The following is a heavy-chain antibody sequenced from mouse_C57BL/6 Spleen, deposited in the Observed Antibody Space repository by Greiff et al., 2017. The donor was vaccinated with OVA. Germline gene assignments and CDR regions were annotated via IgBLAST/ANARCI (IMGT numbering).Heavy chain of an antibody. CDR3: ARSEDYGSSYWWAY. Sequence: VPLQQSGAELVRPGASVKLSCKASGYTFTDYYINWVKQRPGQGLEWIARIYPGSGNTYYNETFKGKATLTAEKSSSTAYMQLSSLTSEDSAVYVGARSEDYGSSYWWAYWGQGTLVTVAA. CDR1: GYTFTDYY. D-gene: IGHD1-1*01. J-gene: IGHJ3*01. V-gene: IGHV1-76*01. CDR2: IYPGSGNT.